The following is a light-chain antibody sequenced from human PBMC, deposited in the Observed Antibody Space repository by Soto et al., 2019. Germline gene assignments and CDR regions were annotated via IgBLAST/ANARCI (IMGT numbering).Light chain of an antibody. Sequence: EIVLTQSPGTLSLSPGERATLSCRASHSVSSSYLAWYQQKPGQAPRLLIYDASNRATGIPARFSGSGSGTDFTLTISSLEPEDFAVYYCQQRSNWPSITFGQGTRLEI. V-gene: IGKV3D-20*02. CDR3: QQRSNWPSIT. CDR2: DAS. J-gene: IGKJ5*01. CDR1: HSVSSSY.